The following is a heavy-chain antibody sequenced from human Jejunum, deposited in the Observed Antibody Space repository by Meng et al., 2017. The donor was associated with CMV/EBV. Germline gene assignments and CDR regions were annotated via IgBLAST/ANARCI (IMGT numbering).Heavy chain of an antibody. V-gene: IGHV1-46*01. CDR1: GYTFTKYY. CDR3: AKDTVSGGRLNWLDP. J-gene: IGHJ5*02. CDR2: INPSGGTK. Sequence: SGYTFTKYYMVWERQAPGQGLEWMGLINPSGGTKHYTQRFQGRVTMTRDTSASTVYMELSDLRSEDTATYYCAKDTVSGGRLNWLDPWGQGTLVTVSS. D-gene: IGHD3-16*01.